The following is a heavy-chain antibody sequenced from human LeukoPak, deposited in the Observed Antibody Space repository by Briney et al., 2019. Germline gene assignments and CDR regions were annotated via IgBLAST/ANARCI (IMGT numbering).Heavy chain of an antibody. V-gene: IGHV3-74*01. D-gene: IGHD1-1*01. J-gene: IGHJ4*02. Sequence: GGSLRLSCAASGFTFSSYWVHWVRQAPGKGLMWVSRINSDGSRTSYADSVKGRFTISRDNAKNTLYLQMNSVRAEDTAVYYCARGGIGNDFDYWGQGTLVTVSS. CDR2: INSDGSRT. CDR3: ARGGIGNDFDY. CDR1: GFTFSSYW.